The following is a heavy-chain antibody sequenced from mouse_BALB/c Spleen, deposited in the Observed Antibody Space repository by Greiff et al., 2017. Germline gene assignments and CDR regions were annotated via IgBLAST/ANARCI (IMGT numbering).Heavy chain of an antibody. CDR2: ISSGGSYT. CDR1: GFTFSSYA. CDR3: ARDDYDDESWFAY. Sequence: EVNVVESGGGLVKPGGSLKLSCAASGFTFSSYAMSWVRQTPEKRLEWVATISSGGSYTYYPDSVKGRFTISRDNARNILYLQMSSLRSEDTAMYYCARDDYDDESWFAYWGQGTLVTVSA. D-gene: IGHD2-4*01. J-gene: IGHJ3*01. V-gene: IGHV5-9-3*01.